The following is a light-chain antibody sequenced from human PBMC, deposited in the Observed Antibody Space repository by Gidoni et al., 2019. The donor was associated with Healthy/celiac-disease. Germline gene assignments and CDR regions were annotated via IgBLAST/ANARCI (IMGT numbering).Light chain of an antibody. CDR3: QQSYSTPRT. J-gene: IGKJ1*01. Sequence: DIQITHSPSSLSASVGDRVTITCRASQSIISYLNWYQQKPGKAPKLLIYAASSLQSGVPSRFSGSGSGTDFTLTISSLQPEDFATYYCQQSYSTPRTFGQXTKVEIK. CDR1: QSIISY. CDR2: AAS. V-gene: IGKV1-39*01.